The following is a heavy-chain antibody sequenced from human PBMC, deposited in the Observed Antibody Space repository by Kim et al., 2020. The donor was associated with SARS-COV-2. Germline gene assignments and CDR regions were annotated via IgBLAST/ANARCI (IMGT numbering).Heavy chain of an antibody. Sequence: AQKFQGRFTMTRDTATSTVYMELSSLRSEDTAVYYCARGHGITGTTLDYWGQGTLVTVSS. CDR3: ARGHGITGTTLDY. D-gene: IGHD1-7*01. V-gene: IGHV1-46*01. J-gene: IGHJ4*02.